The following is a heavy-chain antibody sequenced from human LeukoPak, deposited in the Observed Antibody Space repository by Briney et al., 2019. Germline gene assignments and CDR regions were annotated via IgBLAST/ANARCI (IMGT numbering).Heavy chain of an antibody. CDR1: GYTFTSYG. CDR3: ARGGAAAGTGDAFDI. V-gene: IGHV1-18*01. Sequence: GASVKVSCRASGYTFTSYGISWVRQAPGQGLEWMGWISAYNGNTNYAQKLQGRVTMTTDTSTSTAYMELRSLRSDDTAVYYCARGGAAAGTGDAFDIWGQGTVVTVSS. CDR2: ISAYNGNT. J-gene: IGHJ3*02. D-gene: IGHD6-13*01.